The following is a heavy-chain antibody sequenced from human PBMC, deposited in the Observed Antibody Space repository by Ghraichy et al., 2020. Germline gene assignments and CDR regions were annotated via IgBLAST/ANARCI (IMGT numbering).Heavy chain of an antibody. D-gene: IGHD2-15*01. Sequence: ASVKVSCKTSGYTFASYGISWVRHASGQGLEWMGWISTYNGDTKYAQRLQDRVTMTTDTSTGTSYMELRSLTSDDTAVYYCARGPYCRNSICYSQYFGPWGQGTLVIVSS. CDR3: ARGPYCRNSICYSQYFGP. CDR1: GYTFASYG. CDR2: ISTYNGDT. J-gene: IGHJ5*02. V-gene: IGHV1-18*04.